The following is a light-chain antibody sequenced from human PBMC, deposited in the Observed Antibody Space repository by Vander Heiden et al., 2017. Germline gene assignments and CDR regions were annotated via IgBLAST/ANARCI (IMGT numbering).Light chain of an antibody. CDR2: DAS. Sequence: EIVLTQSPATLSLSPGERATLSCRASQSVSSYLAWYQQKPGQASRLLLYDASNRATGIPARFSGSGSGTDFTLTISSLEPEDFAVYYCQQRTNWPLTFGGGTKVEIK. V-gene: IGKV3-11*01. CDR1: QSVSSY. CDR3: QQRTNWPLT. J-gene: IGKJ4*01.